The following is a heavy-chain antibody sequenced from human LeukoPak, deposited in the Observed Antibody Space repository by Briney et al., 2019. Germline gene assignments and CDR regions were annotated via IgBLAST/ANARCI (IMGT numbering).Heavy chain of an antibody. CDR1: GDSISSTLYY. Sequence: SETLSLTCTVSGDSISSTLYYWAWFRQPPGEGLEWIGSVYYTGAAYPNPSLKSRVTMSVDTSQSQFSLSLRSVAAADTAVYYCARHPVYSGASYSFDYWGQGSLVTVSS. D-gene: IGHD6-19*01. CDR2: VYYTGAA. CDR3: ARHPVYSGASYSFDY. J-gene: IGHJ4*02. V-gene: IGHV4-39*01.